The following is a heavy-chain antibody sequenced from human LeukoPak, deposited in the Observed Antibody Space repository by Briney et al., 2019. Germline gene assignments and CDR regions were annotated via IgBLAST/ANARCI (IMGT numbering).Heavy chain of an antibody. D-gene: IGHD2-15*01. J-gene: IGHJ4*02. CDR3: ARLLAGCPGGRCRAHFDY. CDR1: GDSINSNY. V-gene: IGHV4-59*01. CDR2: IYYGGST. Sequence: KPSETLSLTCSVSGDSINSNYWSWMRQPPGKGLEWIGYIYYGGSTNYNPSLKSRVSMSVDTSTNQFSLNLSSVTAADTAVYHCARLLAGCPGGRCRAHFDYWGQGTLVTVSS.